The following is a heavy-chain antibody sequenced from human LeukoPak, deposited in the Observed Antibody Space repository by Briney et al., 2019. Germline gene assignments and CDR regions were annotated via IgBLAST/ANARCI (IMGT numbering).Heavy chain of an antibody. V-gene: IGHV1-24*01. CDR1: GYTLTELS. D-gene: IGHD4-11*01. Sequence: ASVKVSCKVSGYTLTELSMHWVRQAPGKGLEWMGGFDPEDGETIYAQKFQGRVTMTEDTSTDTAYMKLSSLRSEDTAVYYCAAAVVGLQRPYYYYYGMDVWGQGTTVTVPS. CDR3: AAAVVGLQRPYYYYYGMDV. CDR2: FDPEDGET. J-gene: IGHJ6*02.